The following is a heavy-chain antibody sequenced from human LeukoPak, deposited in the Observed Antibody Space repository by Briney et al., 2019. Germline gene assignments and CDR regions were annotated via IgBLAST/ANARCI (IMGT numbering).Heavy chain of an antibody. J-gene: IGHJ5*02. CDR3: AKGGVVPAAPYNWFDP. CDR1: GFTVSSNY. CDR2: ISGSGGST. Sequence: GGSLRLSCAASGFTVSSNYMSWVRQAPGKGLEWVSAISGSGGSTYYADSVKGRFTISRDNSKNTLYLQMNSLRAEDTAVYYCAKGGVVPAAPYNWFDPWGQGTLVTVSS. V-gene: IGHV3-23*01. D-gene: IGHD2-2*01.